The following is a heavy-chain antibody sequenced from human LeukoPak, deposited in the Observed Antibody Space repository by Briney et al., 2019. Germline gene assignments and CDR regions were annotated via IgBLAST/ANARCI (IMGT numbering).Heavy chain of an antibody. V-gene: IGHV3-33*01. CDR1: GFTFSSYG. CDR2: IWYDGSNK. J-gene: IGHJ4*02. D-gene: IGHD1-26*01. CDR3: ARVSGSYEYYFDY. Sequence: GGSLRLSCAASGFTFSSYGMHWVRQAPGKGLEWVAVIWYDGSNKYHADSVKGRFTISRDNSKNTLYLQMNSLRAEDTAVYYCARVSGSYEYYFDYWGQGTLVTVSS.